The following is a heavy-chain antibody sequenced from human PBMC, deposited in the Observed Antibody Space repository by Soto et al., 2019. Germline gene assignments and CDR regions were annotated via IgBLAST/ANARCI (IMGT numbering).Heavy chain of an antibody. CDR1: GFTFSSYG. J-gene: IGHJ6*04. CDR2: ISYDGSNK. D-gene: IGHD1-1*01. V-gene: IGHV3-30*18. CDR3: AKDDIGDGYSGMAV. Sequence: PGGSLRLCCAASGFTFSSYGIRWVRQAPGKGLEWVAVISYDGSNKYYADSVKGRLTISRDNSKNTLYLQMNSLRAEDTVVYYCAKDDIGDGYSGMAVWVKGSTVPVSP.